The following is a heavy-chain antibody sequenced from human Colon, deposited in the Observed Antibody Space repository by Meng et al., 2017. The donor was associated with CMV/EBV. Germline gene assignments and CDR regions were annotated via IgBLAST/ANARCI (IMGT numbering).Heavy chain of an antibody. D-gene: IGHD6-19*01. Sequence: ASVKVSCKASGNTLSGDYIHWVRQAPGRGLEWMGWFNLDSDSTEYAKNFQGRLTMTRDTSINSVSMELSGLTSDDTAIYYCARAVADSYGLDVWGQGTTVTVSS. CDR1: GNTLSGDY. J-gene: IGHJ6*02. CDR2: FNLDSDST. CDR3: ARAVADSYGLDV. V-gene: IGHV1-2*02.